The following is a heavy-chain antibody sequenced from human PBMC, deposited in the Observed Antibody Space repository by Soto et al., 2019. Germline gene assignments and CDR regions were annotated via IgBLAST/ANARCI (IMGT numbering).Heavy chain of an antibody. CDR2: IDRSDSYT. J-gene: IGHJ6*02. Sequence: PGESPKLSCQVSGYNFTNYLIIWVRQMPGKGLEWMVRIDRSDSYTKYSPSLQGHVTITADKAIGTAYLQWSRLKASDTAMYYCATFSDVWGQGTTVTVSS. CDR1: GYNFTNYL. V-gene: IGHV5-10-1*01. CDR3: ATFSDV.